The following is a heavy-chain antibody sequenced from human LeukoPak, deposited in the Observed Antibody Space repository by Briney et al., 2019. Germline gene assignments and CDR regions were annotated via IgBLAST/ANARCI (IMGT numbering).Heavy chain of an antibody. Sequence: SGTLSLTCAVSGGSISSYYWSWIRQPPGKGLEWIGYIYYSGSTNYNPSLKSRVTISVDTSKNQFSLKLSSVTAADTAVCYCARDTLGSDAFDIWGQGTMVTVSS. CDR3: ARDTLGSDAFDI. J-gene: IGHJ3*02. V-gene: IGHV4-59*01. CDR1: GGSISSYY. CDR2: IYYSGST.